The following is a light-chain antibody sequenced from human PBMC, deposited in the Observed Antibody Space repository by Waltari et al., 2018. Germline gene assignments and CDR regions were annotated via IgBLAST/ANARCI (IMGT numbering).Light chain of an antibody. CDR2: TDN. V-gene: IGLV1-44*01. J-gene: IGLJ3*02. Sequence: QSVLTQPPSASGTPGQGVTISCSGSSPNIGSNTVSWYQQFPGTAPQLLIHTDNQRPSGVPDRFSGSKSGTSASLAISGLQSEDEAHYYCAAWDDSLNGRVFGGGTKVTVL. CDR1: SPNIGSNT. CDR3: AAWDDSLNGRV.